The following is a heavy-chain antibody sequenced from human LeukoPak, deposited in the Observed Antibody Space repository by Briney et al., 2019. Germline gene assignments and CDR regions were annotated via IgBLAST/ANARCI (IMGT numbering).Heavy chain of an antibody. CDR3: ARGGAARNYYMDV. D-gene: IGHD6-6*01. J-gene: IGHJ6*03. CDR2: IYYSGST. V-gene: IGHV4-59*01. Sequence: PSETLSLTCTVSGGSISSYYWSWIRQPPGKGLEWIGYIYYSGSTNYNPSLKSRVTISVDTSKNQFSLKLSSVTAADTAVYYCARGGAARNYYMDVWGKGTTVTVSS. CDR1: GGSISSYY.